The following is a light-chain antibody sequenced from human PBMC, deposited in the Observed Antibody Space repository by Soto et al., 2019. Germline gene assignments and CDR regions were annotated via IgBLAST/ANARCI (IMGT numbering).Light chain of an antibody. Sequence: QSVVTQPPSMSGAPGQRVTISCTGTSSNIGAGYDVHWYQHLPGTAPKLLIYGNTIRPSGVPDRFSGSKSGTSASLAITGLQAEDEADYYCQSYDRSLRGYVFGTGTKVTVL. CDR3: QSYDRSLRGYV. V-gene: IGLV1-40*01. CDR2: GNT. CDR1: SSNIGAGYD. J-gene: IGLJ1*01.